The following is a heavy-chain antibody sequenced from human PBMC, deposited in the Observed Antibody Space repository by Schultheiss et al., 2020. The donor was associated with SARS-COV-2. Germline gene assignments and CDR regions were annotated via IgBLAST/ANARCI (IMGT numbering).Heavy chain of an antibody. D-gene: IGHD2-15*01. CDR3: AKATLGYCSGSKCYFFDQ. CDR1: GFTLSTYA. V-gene: IGHV3-23*01. Sequence: GGSLRLSCVASGFTLSTYAMSWARQAPGMRLEWVATMSGTAAGGSTYYADSVRGRFAISRDNSENTLSLQMNTLRAEDTAVYYCAKATLGYCSGSKCYFFDQWGQGTLVTVSS. CDR2: MSGTAAGGST. J-gene: IGHJ4*02.